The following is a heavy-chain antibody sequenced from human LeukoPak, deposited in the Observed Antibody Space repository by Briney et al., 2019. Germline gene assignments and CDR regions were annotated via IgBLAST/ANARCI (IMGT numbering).Heavy chain of an antibody. CDR3: ARAGSGFSVWYYFDY. CDR1: EYRFTSYW. D-gene: IGHD3-10*01. V-gene: IGHV5-51*01. J-gene: IGHJ4*02. Sequence: GESRKTSGKGSEYRFTSYWIGGVGQMHGKGLEWMGIIYPGDSDTRYSPSFQGQVTISADKSISTAYLQWSSLKASDTAMYYCARAGSGFSVWYYFDYWGQGTLVTVSS. CDR2: IYPGDSDT.